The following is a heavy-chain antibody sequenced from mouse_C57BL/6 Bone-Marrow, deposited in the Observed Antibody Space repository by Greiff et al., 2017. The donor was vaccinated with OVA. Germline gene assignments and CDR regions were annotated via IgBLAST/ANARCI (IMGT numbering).Heavy chain of an antibody. D-gene: IGHD3-1*01. CDR2: IYPSDGST. V-gene: IGHV1-78*01. J-gene: IGHJ1*03. Sequence: QVQLQESDAELVKPGASVKISCKVSGYTFTDHTIHWMKQRTEQGLEWIGYIYPSDGSTKYNETFKGKATLTADKSSSTAYMQLHSLPSEDSAVYFCARVGLLMAGYFDVWGTGTTVTVSS. CDR3: ARVGLLMAGYFDV. CDR1: GYTFTDHT.